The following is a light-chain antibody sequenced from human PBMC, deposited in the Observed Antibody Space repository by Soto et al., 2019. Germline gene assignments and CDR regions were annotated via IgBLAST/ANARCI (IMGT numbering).Light chain of an antibody. V-gene: IGLV4-69*01. CDR1: SGHSSYA. CDR2: LKSDGSH. Sequence: QPVLTQSPSASASLGASVKLTCTLSSGHSSYAIAWHQQQPEKGPRYLMKLKSDGSHSKGDGIPDRFSGSSSGAERYLTISRLQSEDEADYYCQTWGTGAVVFGGGTKLTVL. CDR3: QTWGTGAVV. J-gene: IGLJ2*01.